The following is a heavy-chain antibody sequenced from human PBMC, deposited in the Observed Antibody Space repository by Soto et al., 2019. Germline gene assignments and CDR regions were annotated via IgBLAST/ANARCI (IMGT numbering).Heavy chain of an antibody. D-gene: IGHD2-2*01. Sequence: QITLKESGPTLVKPTQPLTLTCTFSGFSLSTSGVGVGWIRQPPGKALEWLALIYWNDDKRYSPSLKSRLTITKDTSKNQVVLTMTNMDPVDTATYYCARRKYCSSTSCSRFDYWGQGTLVTVSS. CDR1: GFSLSTSGVG. CDR2: IYWNDDK. CDR3: ARRKYCSSTSCSRFDY. J-gene: IGHJ4*02. V-gene: IGHV2-5*01.